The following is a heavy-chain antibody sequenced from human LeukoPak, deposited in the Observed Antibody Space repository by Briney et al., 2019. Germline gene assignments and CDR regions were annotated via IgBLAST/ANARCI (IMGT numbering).Heavy chain of an antibody. V-gene: IGHV4-59*01. CDR2: IYYSGST. J-gene: IGHJ4*02. Sequence: SETLSLTCTVSGGSTSSYYWSWIRQPPGKGLEWIGYIYYSGSTNYNPSLKSRVTISVDTSKNQFSLKLSSVTAADTAVYYCARSRFPESSIAVAPDYWGQGTLVTVSS. CDR1: GGSTSSYY. CDR3: ARSRFPESSIAVAPDY. D-gene: IGHD6-19*01.